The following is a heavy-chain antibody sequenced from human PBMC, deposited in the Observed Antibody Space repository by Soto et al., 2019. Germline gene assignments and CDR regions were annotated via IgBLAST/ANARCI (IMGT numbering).Heavy chain of an antibody. CDR1: GGSFSGYY. CDR3: ARHSSSWYIEEDYFDY. CDR2: INHSGST. D-gene: IGHD6-13*01. V-gene: IGHV4-34*01. J-gene: IGHJ4*02. Sequence: SETLSLTCAVYGGSFSGYYWSWIRQPPGKGLEWIGEINHSGSTNYNPSLKSRVTMSVDTSKNQFSLKLSSVTAADTAVYYCARHSSSWYIEEDYFDYWGQGTLVTVSS.